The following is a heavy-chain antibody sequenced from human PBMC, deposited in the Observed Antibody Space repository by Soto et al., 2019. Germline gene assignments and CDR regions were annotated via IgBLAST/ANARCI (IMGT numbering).Heavy chain of an antibody. D-gene: IGHD6-13*01. CDR2: ISWNSGSI. V-gene: IGHV3-9*01. J-gene: IGHJ4*02. CDR3: AKIGIAAADTYYFDY. CDR1: GFTFDDYA. Sequence: PAGSLRLSCAASGFTFDDYAMHWVRQAPGKGLEWVSGISWNSGSIGYADSVKGRFTISRDNAKNSLYLQMNSLRAEDTALYYCAKIGIAAADTYYFDYWGQGTLVTVSS.